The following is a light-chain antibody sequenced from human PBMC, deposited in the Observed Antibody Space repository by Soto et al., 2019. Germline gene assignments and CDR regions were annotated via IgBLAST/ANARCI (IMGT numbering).Light chain of an antibody. CDR2: DAS. Sequence: EIVLTQSPATLSLSPGEGANLCVMASQFIDRYLAWYRQIPGQAPRLLIYDASNRATGIPDRFSGGGSGTEFTLTISSLQSEDFAVYYCQQYNNWPRTFGQGTKVDI. V-gene: IGKV3D-15*01. CDR3: QQYNNWPRT. CDR1: QFIDRY. J-gene: IGKJ1*01.